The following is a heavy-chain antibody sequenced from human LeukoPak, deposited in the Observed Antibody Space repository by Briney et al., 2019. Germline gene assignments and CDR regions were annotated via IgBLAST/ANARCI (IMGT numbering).Heavy chain of an antibody. Sequence: PSETLSLTRTVSGGSISSSSYYWGWIRQPPGKGLEWIGSIYYSGSTYYNPSLKSRVTISVDTSKNQFSLKLSSVTAADTAVYYCARYQGYCSGGSCYHYFDYWGQGTLVTVSS. CDR2: IYYSGST. V-gene: IGHV4-39*01. D-gene: IGHD2-15*01. J-gene: IGHJ4*02. CDR1: GGSISSSSYY. CDR3: ARYQGYCSGGSCYHYFDY.